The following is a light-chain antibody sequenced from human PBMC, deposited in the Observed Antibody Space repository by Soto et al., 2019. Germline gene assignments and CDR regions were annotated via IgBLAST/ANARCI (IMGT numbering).Light chain of an antibody. Sequence: DIPMTQSPSSLSASVGDRVTITCRASQGISKYLAWYQQKPGKVPRLLIYGASSLQSGVPSRFSGGGSGSDFTLTISSLQSEDLASYYCQQYYSYPALTFGGGTKVEIK. J-gene: IGKJ4*01. V-gene: IGKV1-27*01. CDR3: QQYYSYPALT. CDR1: QGISKY. CDR2: GAS.